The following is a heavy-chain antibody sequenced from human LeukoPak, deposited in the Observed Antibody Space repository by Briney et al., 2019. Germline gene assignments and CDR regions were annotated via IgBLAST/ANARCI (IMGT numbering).Heavy chain of an antibody. Sequence: GGSLRLSCAASGFSFGNHNMNWVRQPPRKELDGVSHISSSSDTKYYADSVKGRLTISRDNAKNSLYLQMDSLRDDDTAVYYCARVEQQPRAVCGMDVWGQGTTVTVSS. J-gene: IGHJ6*02. V-gene: IGHV3-48*02. CDR3: ARVEQQPRAVCGMDV. D-gene: IGHD6-13*01. CDR2: ISSSSDTK. CDR1: GFSFGNHN.